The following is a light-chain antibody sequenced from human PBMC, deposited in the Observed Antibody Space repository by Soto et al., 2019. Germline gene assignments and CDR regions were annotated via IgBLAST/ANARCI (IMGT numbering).Light chain of an antibody. CDR2: DVS. CDR3: SSYTTSNTRQIV. CDR1: SSDVGGYNY. Sequence: QSVLNQPASVSGSTGQSITISCTGTSSDVGGYNYVSWYQHHPGKAPKLMIYDVSNRPSGVSNRFSGSKSGNTASLTISGLQPEDEADYYCSSYTTSNTRQIVFGTGTKVTVL. V-gene: IGLV2-14*03. J-gene: IGLJ1*01.